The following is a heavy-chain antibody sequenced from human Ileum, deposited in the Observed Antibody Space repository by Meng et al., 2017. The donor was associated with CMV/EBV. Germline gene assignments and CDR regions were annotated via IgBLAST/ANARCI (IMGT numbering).Heavy chain of an antibody. J-gene: IGHJ4*02. V-gene: IGHV3-20*04. CDR1: GFGFDNYG. Sequence: LYCAASGFGFDNYGMRWVRQAPGKGLEWVSGINWNGGSTGYADSVKGRFTISRDNAKNSLFLQMNSLRSEDTAFYYCARGATSLDNWGQGTLVTVSS. CDR2: INWNGGST. CDR3: ARGATSLDN. D-gene: IGHD1-26*01.